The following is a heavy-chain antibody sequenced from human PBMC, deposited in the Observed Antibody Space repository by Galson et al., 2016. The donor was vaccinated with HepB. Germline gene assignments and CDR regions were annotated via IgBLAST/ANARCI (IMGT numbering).Heavy chain of an antibody. V-gene: IGHV3-74*01. D-gene: IGHD1-26*01. Sequence: SLRLSCAASGFTFDNHWMHWVRQAPGKGLVWVSRISPDGGTTNYADSVRGRFTISRDNAKNPLYLQMSSLRAEDTAVYSFTRSQYYHPDFWDQGTLVTVAS. CDR1: GFTFDNHW. CDR3: TRSQYYHPDF. CDR2: ISPDGGTT. J-gene: IGHJ4*02.